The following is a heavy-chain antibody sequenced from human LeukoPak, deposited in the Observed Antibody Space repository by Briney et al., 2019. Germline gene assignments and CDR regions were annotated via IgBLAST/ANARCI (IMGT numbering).Heavy chain of an antibody. CDR3: ARGYSGYDSGYYYYMDV. D-gene: IGHD5-12*01. V-gene: IGHV4-31*03. J-gene: IGHJ6*03. Sequence: SQTLSLTCTVSGGSISSGGYYWSWLRQHPGKGLEWIGYIYYSGSTYYNPSLKSGVTISVDTSKNQFSLKLSSVTAADTAVYYCARGYSGYDSGYYYYMDVWGKGTTVTVSS. CDR1: GGSISSGGYY. CDR2: IYYSGST.